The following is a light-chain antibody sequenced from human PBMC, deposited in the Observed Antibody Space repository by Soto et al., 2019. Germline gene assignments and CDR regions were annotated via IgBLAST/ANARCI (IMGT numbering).Light chain of an antibody. CDR2: EVS. J-gene: IGLJ2*01. CDR1: SSDVGSYNR. V-gene: IGLV2-18*01. Sequence: QSALTQPPSVSGSPGQSVTISCTGTSSDVGSYNRVSWYQQPPGTAPKLMIYEVSNRPSGVPDRFSGSKSGNTASLTISGLQAEDEADYYCSLYTSRSTFVFGGGTKLTVL. CDR3: SLYTSRSTFV.